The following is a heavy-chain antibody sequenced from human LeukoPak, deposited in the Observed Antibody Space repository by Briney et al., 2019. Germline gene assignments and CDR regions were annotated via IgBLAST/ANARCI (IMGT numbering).Heavy chain of an antibody. CDR3: AGGGASGESVLGVEWANYYYCMDV. D-gene: IGHD3-10*01. CDR1: GYTCTNYV. Sequence: ASVKVSCKASGYTCTNYVMHWVRQAPGQRLEWMGWINGANGNTTYSQTFQDRVTITRDTTASTAYMELSSMRSDATAVYYCAGGGASGESVLGVEWANYYYCMDVWGQGTTVTVSS. CDR2: INGANGNT. V-gene: IGHV1-3*01. J-gene: IGHJ6*02.